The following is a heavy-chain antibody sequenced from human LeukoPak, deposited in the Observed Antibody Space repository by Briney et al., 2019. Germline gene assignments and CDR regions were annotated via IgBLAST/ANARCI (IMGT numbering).Heavy chain of an antibody. Sequence: SVKVSCKASGGTFSSYAISWVRQAPGQGLEWMGGIIPIFGTANYSQKFQGRVTITADESTSTAYMELSSLRSEDKAVYYCARAEGDYDDYYYYYGMDVWGKGTTVTVSS. D-gene: IGHD4-17*01. CDR1: GGTFSSYA. CDR3: ARAEGDYDDYYYYYGMDV. J-gene: IGHJ6*04. CDR2: IIPIFGTA. V-gene: IGHV1-69*13.